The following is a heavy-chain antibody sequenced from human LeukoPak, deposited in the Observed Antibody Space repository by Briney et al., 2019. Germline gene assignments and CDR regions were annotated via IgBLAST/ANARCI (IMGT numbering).Heavy chain of an antibody. J-gene: IGHJ3*02. CDR1: GGSISTYY. CDR3: ARDAKRDTAMVPNIAFDI. Sequence: SETLSLTCTVSGGSISTYYWNWIRQPPGKGLEWIGYIYYSGSTNYNPSLKSRVTISVDTSKNQFSLKLSSVTAADTAVYYCARDAKRDTAMVPNIAFDIWGQGTMVTVSS. CDR2: IYYSGST. V-gene: IGHV4-59*01. D-gene: IGHD5-18*01.